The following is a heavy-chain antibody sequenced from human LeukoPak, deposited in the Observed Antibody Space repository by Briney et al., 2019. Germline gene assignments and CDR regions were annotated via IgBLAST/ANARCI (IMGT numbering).Heavy chain of an antibody. V-gene: IGHV3-74*01. D-gene: IGHD2-21*01. CDR3: VRALSGSDDY. CDR2: INSDGVTT. CDR1: GFPFSSHW. Sequence: GGSLRLSCAASGFPFSSHWMHWVRQAPGKGLMWISRINSDGVTTSYADSVRGRFTISRDNAKNTLYLQMSSLRADDTAVYYCVRALSGSDDYWGQGTLVTVSS. J-gene: IGHJ4*02.